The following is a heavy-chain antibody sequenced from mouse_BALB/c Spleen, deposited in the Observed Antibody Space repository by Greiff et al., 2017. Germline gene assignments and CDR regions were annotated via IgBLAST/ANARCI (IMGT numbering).Heavy chain of an antibody. CDR2: INPNNGGT. CDR1: GYTFTDYN. Sequence: EVQLQQSGPELVKPGASVKIPCKASGYTFTDYNMDWVKQSHGKSLEWIGDINPNNGGTIYNQKFKGKATLTVDKSSSTAYMQLSSLTSEDSAVYYCARGGYYRDYFDYWGQGTTLTVSS. CDR3: ARGGYYRDYFDY. D-gene: IGHD2-3*01. V-gene: IGHV1-18*01. J-gene: IGHJ2*01.